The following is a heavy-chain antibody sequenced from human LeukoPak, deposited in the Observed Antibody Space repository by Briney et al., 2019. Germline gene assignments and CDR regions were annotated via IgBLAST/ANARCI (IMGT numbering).Heavy chain of an antibody. CDR2: IYYSGST. CDR1: GGSTSSSSYY. J-gene: IGHJ5*02. Sequence: SETLSLTCTVSGGSTSSSSYYWGWIRQPPGKGLEWIGSIYYSGSTYYNPSLKSRVTISVDTSKNQFSLKLSSVTAADTAVYYCATYPRDFWSGFNWFDPWGQGTLVTVSS. CDR3: ATYPRDFWSGFNWFDP. D-gene: IGHD3-3*01. V-gene: IGHV4-39*07.